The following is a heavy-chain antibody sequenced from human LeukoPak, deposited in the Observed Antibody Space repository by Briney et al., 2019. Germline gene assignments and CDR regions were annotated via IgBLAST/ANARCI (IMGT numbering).Heavy chain of an antibody. V-gene: IGHV3-23*01. Sequence: GGSLRLSCAASGFTFSNYAMSWVRQAPGKGLEWVSAISNSGGSTYYTDSVKGRFNISRDNSKNTLYLQMNSLRAEDTAVYYCAKTSGPTDYWGQRTLVTVSS. CDR3: AKTSGPTDY. D-gene: IGHD3-10*01. CDR1: GFTFSNYA. J-gene: IGHJ4*02. CDR2: ISNSGGST.